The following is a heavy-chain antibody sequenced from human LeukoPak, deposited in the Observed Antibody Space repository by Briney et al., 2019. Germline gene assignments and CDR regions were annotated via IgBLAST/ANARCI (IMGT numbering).Heavy chain of an antibody. J-gene: IGHJ4*02. V-gene: IGHV1-69*01. D-gene: IGHD3-9*01. Sequence: GASVKVSCKASGGTFSSYAISWVRQAPGQGLEWMGGIIPIFGTANYAQKFQGRVTITADESTSTAYMELSSLRSEDTAVYCCARAFYLTGYYPPGYWGQGTLVTVSS. CDR3: ARAFYLTGYYPPGY. CDR1: GGTFSSYA. CDR2: IIPIFGTA.